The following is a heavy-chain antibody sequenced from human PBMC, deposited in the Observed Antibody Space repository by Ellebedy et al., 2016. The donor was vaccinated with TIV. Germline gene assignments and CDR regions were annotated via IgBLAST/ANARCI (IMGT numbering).Heavy chain of an antibody. Sequence: ASVKVSXXASGYTFTSYYMHWVRQAPGQGLEWMGIINPSGGSTSYAQKFQGRVTITRDTSASTAYMELSSLRSEDTAVYYCARDGALGDPPRDYYYGMDVWGQGTTVTVSS. CDR2: INPSGGST. CDR3: ARDGALGDPPRDYYYGMDV. J-gene: IGHJ6*02. V-gene: IGHV1-46*01. CDR1: GYTFTSYY. D-gene: IGHD3-10*01.